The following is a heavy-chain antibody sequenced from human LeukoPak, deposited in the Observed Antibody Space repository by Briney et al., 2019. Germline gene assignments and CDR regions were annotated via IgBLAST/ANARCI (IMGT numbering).Heavy chain of an antibody. CDR2: LSYTGIRT. D-gene: IGHD3-3*01. CDR3: ALFGVITGYGMDV. V-gene: IGHV3-23*01. J-gene: IGHJ6*02. CDR1: GFTFSNYA. Sequence: GGFLRLTCADPGFTFSNYAMNWVRQAPGKGLEWVSGLSYTGIRTYYADSVKGRFTISRDKSKNIPYPQMNSLRAEDTAVYYCALFGVITGYGMDVWGQGTTVTVSS.